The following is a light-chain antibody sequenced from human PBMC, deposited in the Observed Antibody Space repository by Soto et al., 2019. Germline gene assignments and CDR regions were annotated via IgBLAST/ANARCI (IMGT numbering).Light chain of an antibody. J-gene: IGKJ1*01. CDR2: DAS. Sequence: DSPLTQSPSSMSASVGDSVTIICQASQDIHNFLNWYQQKPGKAPKLLIYDASNLQTGVPSRFSGSGSGTDFTFTIGSLQPEDTGTYYCHQYDNLPWTFGHGTKVEIK. CDR3: HQYDNLPWT. V-gene: IGKV1-33*01. CDR1: QDIHNF.